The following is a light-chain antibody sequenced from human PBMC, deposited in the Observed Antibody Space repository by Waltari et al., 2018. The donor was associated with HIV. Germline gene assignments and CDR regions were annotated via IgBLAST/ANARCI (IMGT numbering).Light chain of an antibody. CDR3: GADHGSGSNFVVV. CDR1: SGYSTYK. Sequence: QPVLTQPPSASPSLGASVTLTCTLSSGYSTYKVDWYQQRPGKGPRFVMRVGTGGIVGSKGDGIPDRFSVLGSGLNRYLTIKNIQEEDESDYHCGADHGSGSNFVVVFGGGTKLTVL. CDR2: VGTGGIVG. J-gene: IGLJ2*01. V-gene: IGLV9-49*01.